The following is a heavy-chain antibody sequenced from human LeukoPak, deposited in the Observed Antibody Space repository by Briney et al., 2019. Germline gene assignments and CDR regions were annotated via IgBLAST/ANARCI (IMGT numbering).Heavy chain of an antibody. CDR2: VNPNSGDT. V-gene: IGHV1-2*02. J-gene: IGHJ4*02. D-gene: IGHD6-13*01. Sequence: ASVKVSCKASGYTFTGYYIHWVRQAPGQGLEWMGWVNPNSGDTNYVHKFQGRVTMTSDTSISTAYMDLSRVRSDDTAVYYCALLFSSTWYRFDSWGQGTLVTVSS. CDR3: ALLFSSTWYRFDS. CDR1: GYTFTGYY.